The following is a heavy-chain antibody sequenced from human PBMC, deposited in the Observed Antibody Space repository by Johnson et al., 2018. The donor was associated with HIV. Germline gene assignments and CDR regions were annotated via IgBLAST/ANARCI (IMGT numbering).Heavy chain of an antibody. CDR2: IKSKTDGGTT. J-gene: IGHJ3*02. D-gene: IGHD6-13*01. Sequence: VQLVESGGGVVQPGRSLRLSCAASGFTFSNAWMSWVRQAPGKGLEWVGRIKSKTDGGTTDYAAPVKGRFTISRDNSKNTLYLQMNSLRAEDTAVYYCAKGYIAAAGDGWDAFDIWGQGTMVTVSS. CDR1: GFTFSNAW. V-gene: IGHV3-15*01. CDR3: AKGYIAAAGDGWDAFDI.